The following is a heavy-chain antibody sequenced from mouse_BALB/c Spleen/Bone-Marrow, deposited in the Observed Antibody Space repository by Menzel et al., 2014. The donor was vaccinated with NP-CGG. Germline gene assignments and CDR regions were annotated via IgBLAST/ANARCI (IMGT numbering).Heavy chain of an antibody. CDR2: VSTGSTII. D-gene: IGHD2-1*01. CDR1: GFTFSNFG. CDR3: ARSHFYGNYFDY. Sequence: EVQGVESGGGLVQPGGSRKLSCAASGFTFSNFGMHWFRQSPEKGLEWVAFVSTGSTIIYYADTVKGRFTISRDNPENTLFLQMTSLRSEDRAIYYCARSHFYGNYFDYWGQGTTLTVSS. J-gene: IGHJ2*01. V-gene: IGHV5-17*02.